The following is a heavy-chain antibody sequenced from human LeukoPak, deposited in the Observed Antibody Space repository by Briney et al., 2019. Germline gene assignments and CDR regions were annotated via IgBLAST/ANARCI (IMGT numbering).Heavy chain of an antibody. CDR3: AGVDYDKGAFDI. J-gene: IGHJ3*02. CDR2: INHSGST. V-gene: IGHV4-34*01. CDR1: GGSFSGYY. Sequence: SETLSLTCAVYGGSFSGYYWSWIRQPPGKGLEWIGEINHSGSTNYNPSLKSRVTISVDTSKNQFSLKLSTVTAADTAVYYCAGVDYDKGAFDIWGQGTMVTVSS. D-gene: IGHD3-22*01.